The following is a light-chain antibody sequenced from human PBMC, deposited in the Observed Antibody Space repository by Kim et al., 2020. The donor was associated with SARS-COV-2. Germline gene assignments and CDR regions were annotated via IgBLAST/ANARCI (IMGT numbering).Light chain of an antibody. CDR2: DVS. V-gene: IGLV2-11*01. CDR3: CSYADSYTWV. CDR1: SSDVGGYNY. J-gene: IGLJ3*02. Sequence: GQSLTISCTGTSSDVGGYNYVSWYQQHPGKAPKLMIYDVSKRPSGVPDRFSGSKSGNTASLTISGLQAEDEADYYCCSYADSYTWVFGGGTQLTVL.